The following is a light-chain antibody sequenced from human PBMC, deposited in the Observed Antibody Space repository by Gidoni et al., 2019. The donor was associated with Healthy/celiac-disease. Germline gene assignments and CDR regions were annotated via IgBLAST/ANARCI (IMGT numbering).Light chain of an antibody. J-gene: IGLJ2*01. V-gene: IGLV1-51*01. CDR1: SSNIGNNY. CDR2: TNN. Sequence: HSVLTQPPSVPAAPGQKVTISCSGSSSNIGNNYVAWYQQLPGTAPTLLMYTNNKRPSGVPDRFSGSKSGTSATLGITGLQSEDEANYYCGTWDSSLSAVVFGGGTKLTV. CDR3: GTWDSSLSAVV.